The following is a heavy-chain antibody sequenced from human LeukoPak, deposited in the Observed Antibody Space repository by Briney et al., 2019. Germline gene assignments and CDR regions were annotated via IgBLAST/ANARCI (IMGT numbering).Heavy chain of an antibody. J-gene: IGHJ4*01. D-gene: IGHD3-9*01. Sequence: GGSLRLSCAASGFTFSGYAMSWVRQAPGKGLEWVSSIFGSGLKTFYADSVEGRVTISRDNSNNVLYLQINSLRAEDTAMYYCAKERYFDWLLWSGEDHWGQGILVTVSS. V-gene: IGHV3-23*01. CDR3: AKERYFDWLLWSGEDH. CDR1: GFTFSGYA. CDR2: IFGSGLKT.